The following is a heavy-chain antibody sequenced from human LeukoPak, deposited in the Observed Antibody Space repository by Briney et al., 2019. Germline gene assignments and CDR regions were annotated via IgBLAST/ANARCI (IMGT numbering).Heavy chain of an antibody. J-gene: IGHJ3*02. Sequence: PSQTLSLTCTVSGGSISSGDYYWSWIRQPPGKGLEWIGYIYYSGSTYYNPSLQSRVTISVDTSKNQFSLKLSSVTAADTAVYYCARENAHYYDSSGYSRDAFDIWGQGTMVTVSS. CDR2: IYYSGST. CDR1: GGSISSGDYY. V-gene: IGHV4-30-4*01. D-gene: IGHD3-22*01. CDR3: ARENAHYYDSSGYSRDAFDI.